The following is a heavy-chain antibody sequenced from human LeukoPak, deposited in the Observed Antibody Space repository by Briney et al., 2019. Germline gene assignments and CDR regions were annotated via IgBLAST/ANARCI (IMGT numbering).Heavy chain of an antibody. CDR2: INLSGGST. J-gene: IGHJ4*02. V-gene: IGHV1-46*01. Sequence: ASVKVSCKASGYTYTSYHMHWVRQAPGQGLEWMGKINLSGGSTTYAQKFQGRVTMTRDTSTSTVYMELSSLRSEDTAVYYCARDYVDDIPMIKDYWGQGTLVTVSS. D-gene: IGHD2-8*01. CDR3: ARDYVDDIPMIKDY. CDR1: GYTYTSYH.